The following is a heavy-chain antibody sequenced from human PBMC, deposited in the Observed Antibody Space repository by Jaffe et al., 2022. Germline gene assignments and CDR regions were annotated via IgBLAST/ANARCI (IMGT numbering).Heavy chain of an antibody. Sequence: EVQLVESGGDLVKPGGSLRLSCAASGFTFSNAWMSWVRQAPGKGLEWVGRIKSKTDGGTTDYSAPVKGRFTISRDESKNTLYLQMNSLKTEDTAVYYCTTVGRDCGGGSCYSFYYYMDVWGKGTTVTVSS. J-gene: IGHJ6*03. V-gene: IGHV3-15*01. CDR2: IKSKTDGGTT. CDR1: GFTFSNAW. D-gene: IGHD2-15*01. CDR3: TTVGRDCGGGSCYSFYYYMDV.